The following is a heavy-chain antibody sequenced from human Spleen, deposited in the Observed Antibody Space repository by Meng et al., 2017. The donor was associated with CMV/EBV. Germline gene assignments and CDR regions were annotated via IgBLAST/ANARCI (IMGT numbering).Heavy chain of an antibody. CDR1: GGSFSGYY. J-gene: IGHJ6*02. V-gene: IGHV4-34*01. CDR3: ARSPNLLYCSSTSCYYYYYGMDV. Sequence: SETLSLTCAVYGGSFSGYYWSWIRQPPGKGLEWIGEINHSGSTNYNPSLKSRVTISVDTSKNQFSLKLSSVTAADTAVYYCARSPNLLYCSSTSCYYYYYGMDVWGQGTTVTVSS. CDR2: INHSGST. D-gene: IGHD2-2*01.